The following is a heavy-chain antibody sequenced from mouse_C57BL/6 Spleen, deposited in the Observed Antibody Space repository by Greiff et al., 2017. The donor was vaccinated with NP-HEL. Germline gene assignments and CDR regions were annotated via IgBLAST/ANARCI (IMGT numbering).Heavy chain of an antibody. CDR1: GFNIKDYY. J-gene: IGHJ2*01. V-gene: IGHV14-2*01. D-gene: IGHD2-12*01. CDR2: IDPEDGEP. CDR3: AGYSLYFDY. Sequence: VQLKESGAELVKPGASVKLSCTASGFNIKDYYLHWVKQRTEQGLEWIGRIDPEDGEPKYAPQFPGTATITADTSSTTTYLQRSSLTSEDTAVYYCAGYSLYFDYWGQGTTRTVSS.